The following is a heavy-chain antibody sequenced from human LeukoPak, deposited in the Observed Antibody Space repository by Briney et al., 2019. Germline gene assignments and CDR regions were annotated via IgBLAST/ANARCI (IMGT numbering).Heavy chain of an antibody. J-gene: IGHJ3*02. CDR3: ARDPDPFSRLSVFDI. Sequence: SQTLSLTCGISGDSVSSNSGAWNWIRQSPSRGLEWLGRTYYRSKWYNNYAVSVKSRITINPDSSKNQVSLQLNSVTPEDTAVYYCARDPDPFSRLSVFDIWGQGTMVTVSS. V-gene: IGHV6-1*01. D-gene: IGHD3-16*02. CDR1: GDSVSSNSGA. CDR2: TYYRSKWYN.